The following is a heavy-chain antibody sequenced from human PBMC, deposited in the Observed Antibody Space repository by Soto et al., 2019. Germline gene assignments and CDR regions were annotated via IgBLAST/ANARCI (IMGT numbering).Heavy chain of an antibody. CDR1: GGPISGYY. Sequence: SETLSLTCAVYGGPISGYYWSWIRQPPGKGLEWIGEINHSGSTNYNPSLKSRVTISVDTSKNQFSLQLNSVTPEDTAVYYCARLYSSAWAFDYWGQGTLVTVSS. J-gene: IGHJ4*02. CDR3: ARLYSSAWAFDY. CDR2: INHSGST. V-gene: IGHV4-34*01. D-gene: IGHD3-22*01.